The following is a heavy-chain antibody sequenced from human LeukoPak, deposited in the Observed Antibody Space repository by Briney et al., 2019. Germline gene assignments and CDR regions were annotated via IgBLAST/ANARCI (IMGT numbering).Heavy chain of an antibody. CDR1: GYTFIDYF. Sequence: GASVKFSCKTSGYTFIDYFIHWVRQATGQGLEWMGRIIPIFGTANYAQKFQGRVTITTDESTSTAYMELSSLRSEDTAVYYCAREEAYDSSGYSPLWGQGTLVTVSS. D-gene: IGHD3-22*01. CDR2: IIPIFGTA. J-gene: IGHJ4*02. CDR3: AREEAYDSSGYSPL. V-gene: IGHV1-69*05.